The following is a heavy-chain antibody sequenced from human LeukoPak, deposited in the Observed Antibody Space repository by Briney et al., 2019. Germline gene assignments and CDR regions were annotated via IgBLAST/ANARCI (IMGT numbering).Heavy chain of an antibody. J-gene: IGHJ4*02. V-gene: IGHV4-59*02. CDR1: GASVSGNH. CDR3: ARHEPTRDSSGWNSLYYFDY. D-gene: IGHD6-19*01. CDR2: IFHDGVT. Sequence: SETLSLTCAVSGASVSGNHWSWIRQSPEKGLEWIGHIFHDGVTDYNPSLKSRVTILPDTSKNQFSLRLTSVTAADTAVYYCARHEPTRDSSGWNSLYYFDYWGQGTLVTVSS.